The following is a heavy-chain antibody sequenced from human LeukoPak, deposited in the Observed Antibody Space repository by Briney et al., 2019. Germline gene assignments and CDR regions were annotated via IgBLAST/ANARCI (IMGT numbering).Heavy chain of an antibody. Sequence: PSETLSLTCTVSGGSIGSSSYYWGWIRQPPGKGLNWIGSIYYSGSTYYNPTLKSRVTISVDTSRDQFSLKLSSVTAADAAVYYCAREEGQVHGYFDYWGQGTLVTVSS. V-gene: IGHV4-39*07. CDR1: GGSIGSSSYY. J-gene: IGHJ4*02. CDR3: AREEGQVHGYFDY. CDR2: IYYSGST.